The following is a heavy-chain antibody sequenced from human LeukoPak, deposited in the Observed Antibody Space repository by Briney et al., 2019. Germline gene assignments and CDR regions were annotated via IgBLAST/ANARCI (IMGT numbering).Heavy chain of an antibody. J-gene: IGHJ4*02. Sequence: SVKVSCKASGGTFSSYAISWVRQAPGQGLEWMGGIIPIFGTANYAQKFQGRVTITADESTSTAYMELSSLRSEDTAVYYCARDNNFALRYFDWLFSLPLYFDYWGQGTLVTVSS. CDR1: GGTFSSYA. V-gene: IGHV1-69*13. CDR2: IIPIFGTA. CDR3: ARDNNFALRYFDWLFSLPLYFDY. D-gene: IGHD3-9*01.